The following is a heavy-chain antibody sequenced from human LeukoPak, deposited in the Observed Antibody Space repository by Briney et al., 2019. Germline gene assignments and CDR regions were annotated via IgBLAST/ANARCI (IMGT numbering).Heavy chain of an antibody. V-gene: IGHV3-30*18. CDR2: ISYDGSNK. J-gene: IGHJ6*02. D-gene: IGHD3-22*01. Sequence: PGGSLRLSCAASGFTFSSYGMHWVRQAPGKGLEWVAVISYDGSNKYYADSVKGRFTISRDNSKNTLYLQMNSLRAEDTAVYYCAKDSKDYYDSSGDYYYGMDVWGQGTTVTVSS. CDR3: AKDSKDYYDSSGDYYYGMDV. CDR1: GFTFSSYG.